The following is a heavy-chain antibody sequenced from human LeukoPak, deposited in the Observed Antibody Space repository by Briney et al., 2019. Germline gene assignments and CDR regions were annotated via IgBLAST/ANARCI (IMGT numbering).Heavy chain of an antibody. Sequence: SETLSLTCTVSGGSISSSYYWGWVRQPPGKGLEWIGSIYYSGSTYYNPSLKSRVTISVDTSKNQFSLKLSSVIAADTAVYYCARQVRVAARPPYFDYWGQGTLVTVSS. CDR1: GGSISSSYY. CDR3: ARQVRVAARPPYFDY. V-gene: IGHV4-39*01. J-gene: IGHJ4*02. D-gene: IGHD6-6*01. CDR2: IYYSGST.